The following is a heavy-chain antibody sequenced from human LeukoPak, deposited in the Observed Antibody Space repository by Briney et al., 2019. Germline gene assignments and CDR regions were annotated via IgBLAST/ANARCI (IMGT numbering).Heavy chain of an antibody. Sequence: ASVKVSCKASGYTFINYAMHWVRQAPGQRLEWMGWINAGNGNTKYSQKFQGRVTITRDTSASTVYMELSSLRSEDTAVCYCARDLDSSREDVWGQGTTVTVSS. CDR1: GYTFINYA. J-gene: IGHJ6*02. CDR3: ARDLDSSREDV. CDR2: INAGNGNT. V-gene: IGHV1-3*01. D-gene: IGHD3-22*01.